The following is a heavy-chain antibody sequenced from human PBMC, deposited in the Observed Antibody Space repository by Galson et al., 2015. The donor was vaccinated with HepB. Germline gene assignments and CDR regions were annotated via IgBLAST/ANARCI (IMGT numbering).Heavy chain of an antibody. CDR2: INPSGGT. V-gene: IGHV1-46*03. J-gene: IGHJ4*02. CDR3: ARGSTVTTNAKYYFDY. Sequence: SVKVSCKASGHTFTSYYLHWVRQAPGQGLEWMGIINPSGGTNYAQKFQGRVTMTRDTSTSTVYMELSSLRSADTAVYFCARGSTVTTNAKYYFDYWGQGTVVTVSS. CDR1: GHTFTSYY. D-gene: IGHD4-17*01.